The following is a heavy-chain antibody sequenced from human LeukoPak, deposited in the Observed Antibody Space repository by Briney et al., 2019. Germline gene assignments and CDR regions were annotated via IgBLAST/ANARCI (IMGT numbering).Heavy chain of an antibody. V-gene: IGHV3-48*03. CDR2: ISSSGSTI. CDR1: GFTFSSYE. D-gene: IGHD3-10*02. CDR3: EELGITMIGGV. J-gene: IGHJ6*04. Sequence: SGGSLRLSCAASGFTFSSYEMNWVRQAPGKGLEWVSYISSSGSTIYYADSVKGRFTISRDNAKNSLYLQMNSLRAEDTAVYYCEELGITMIGGVWGKGTTVTISS.